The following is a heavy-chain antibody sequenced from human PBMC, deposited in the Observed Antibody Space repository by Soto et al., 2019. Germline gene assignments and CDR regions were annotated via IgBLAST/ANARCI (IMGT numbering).Heavy chain of an antibody. CDR3: ASPLSIGSGGGWFDV. D-gene: IGHD3-10*01. CDR1: GDSISSYY. Sequence: QVQLQESGPGLVKPSETLSLTCTVSGDSISSYYWSWIRQPPGKGLEWIGNIHHSGSTNHNPSRSTRVPPTLHTSRSQLSLKRRSVTAADTAVYYCASPLSIGSGGGWFDVWGQGTQVTVSS. V-gene: IGHV4-59*01. J-gene: IGHJ5*02. CDR2: IHHSGST.